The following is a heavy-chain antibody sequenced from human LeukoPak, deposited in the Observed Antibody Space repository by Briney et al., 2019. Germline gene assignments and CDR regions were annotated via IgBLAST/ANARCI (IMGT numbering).Heavy chain of an antibody. J-gene: IGHJ4*02. Sequence: SETLSLTCTVSGGSISSYYWGWIRQPPGKGLEWIGSIYHSGSTYYNPSLKSRVTISVDTSKNQFSLKLSSVTAADTAVYYCARRTGIMVPDYWGQGTLVTVSS. V-gene: IGHV4-38-2*02. D-gene: IGHD3-10*01. CDR3: ARRTGIMVPDY. CDR1: GGSISSYY. CDR2: IYHSGST.